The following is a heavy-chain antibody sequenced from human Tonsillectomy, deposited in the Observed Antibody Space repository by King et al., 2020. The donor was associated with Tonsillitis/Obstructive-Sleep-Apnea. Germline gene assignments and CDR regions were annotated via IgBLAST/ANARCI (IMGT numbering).Heavy chain of an antibody. CDR2: INHSGST. J-gene: IGHJ4*02. CDR1: GGSFSGYY. Sequence: VQLQQWGAGLLKPSETLSLTCAVYGGSFSGYYWSWIRQPPGKGLEWIGEINHSGSTNYNPSLKSRVTISVDTSKNQFSLKLSSVTAADTAVYYCARGFYDYIWGVDRVDYWGQGTLVTGSS. CDR3: ARGFYDYIWGVDRVDY. V-gene: IGHV4-34*01. D-gene: IGHD3-16*01.